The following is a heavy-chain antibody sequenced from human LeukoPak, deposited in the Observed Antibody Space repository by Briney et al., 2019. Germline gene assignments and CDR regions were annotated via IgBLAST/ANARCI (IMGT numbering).Heavy chain of an antibody. D-gene: IGHD6-19*01. CDR3: ARGGNSGWFSQYFQH. V-gene: IGHV3-21*01. CDR2: ISSSSSYR. J-gene: IGHJ1*01. Sequence: GGSLRLSCVASGFTFSSDTMNWVRRAPGKGLEWVSSISSSSSYRYYADSVKGRFTISRDNAKNSLYLQMSSLRAEDTAVYYCARGGNSGWFSQYFQHWGQGTLVTVSS. CDR1: GFTFSSDT.